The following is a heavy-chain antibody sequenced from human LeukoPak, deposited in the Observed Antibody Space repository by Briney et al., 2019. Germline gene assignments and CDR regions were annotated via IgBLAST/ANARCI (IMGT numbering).Heavy chain of an antibody. CDR2: IYSGGST. CDR1: GFTVSSNY. V-gene: IGHV3-66*02. J-gene: IGHJ4*02. Sequence: GSLRLSCAASGFTVSSNYMSWVRQAPGRGLGWVSVIYSGGSTYYADSVKGRFTISRDNSKNTLYLQMNSLRAEDTAVYYCARARQGAVAYYDYWGQGTLVTVSS. CDR3: ARARQGAVAYYDY. D-gene: IGHD6-19*01.